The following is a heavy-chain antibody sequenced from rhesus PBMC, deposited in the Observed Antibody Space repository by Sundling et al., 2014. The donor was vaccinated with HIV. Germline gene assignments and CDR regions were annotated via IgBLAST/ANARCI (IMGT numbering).Heavy chain of an antibody. V-gene: IGHV3S42*01. CDR3: AKSDGGYSWNYMSY. CDR2: ISSAGGRT. Sequence: EVQLVESGGGLVQPGGSLSLSCAASGFTFSSFGIYWVRQAPGKGLEWISAISSAGGRTYYAASVKGRFTISRDNSKNTVSLQMNSLRAEDTAVYYCAKSDGGYSWNYMSYWGQGVLVTVSS. D-gene: IGHD1-1-1*01. CDR1: GFTFSSFG. J-gene: IGHJ4*01.